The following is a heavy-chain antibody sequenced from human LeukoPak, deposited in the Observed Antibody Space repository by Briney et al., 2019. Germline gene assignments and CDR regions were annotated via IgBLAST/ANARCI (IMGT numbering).Heavy chain of an antibody. V-gene: IGHV4-59*01. D-gene: IGHD7-27*01. CDR2: IYYSGST. CDR3: ARGANWGSSDYFDY. CDR1: GGSISSYY. Sequence: SETPSLTCTVSGGSISSYYWSWIRQPPGKGLEWIGYIYYSGSTNYNPSLKSRVTISVDTSKNQFSLKLSSVTAADTAVYYCARGANWGSSDYFDYWGQGTLVTVSS. J-gene: IGHJ4*02.